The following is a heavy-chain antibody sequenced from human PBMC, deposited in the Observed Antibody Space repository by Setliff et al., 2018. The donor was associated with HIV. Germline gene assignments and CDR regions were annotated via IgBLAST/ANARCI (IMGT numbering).Heavy chain of an antibody. CDR3: AKDWVKGRDIAQAVDALDI. J-gene: IGHJ3*02. V-gene: IGHV3-74*01. CDR1: GFTLSNYW. Sequence: GSLRLSCAASGFTLSNYWMHWVRQAPGKGLEWVSRISSDGSGTDYADSVKGRFTISRDNAKNSLYLQMNSLRAEDTALYYCAKDWVKGRDIAQAVDALDIWGQGTMVTVSS. D-gene: IGHD6-13*01. CDR2: ISSDGSGT.